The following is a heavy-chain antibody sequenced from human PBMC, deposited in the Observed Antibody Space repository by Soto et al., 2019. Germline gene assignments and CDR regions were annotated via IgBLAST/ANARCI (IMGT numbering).Heavy chain of an antibody. J-gene: IGHJ6*02. CDR2: ISAYNGNT. CDR1: GYTFTSYG. V-gene: IGHV1-18*01. CDR3: ARGEGGYDYVGYYYGMDV. D-gene: IGHD3-16*01. Sequence: QVQLVQSGAEVKKPGASVKVSCKASGYTFTSYGISWVRQAPGQGLEWMGWISAYNGNTNYAQKLQGRVTMTTDTXTXTXXMELRSLRSDDTAVYYCARGEGGYDYVGYYYGMDVWGQGTTVTVSS.